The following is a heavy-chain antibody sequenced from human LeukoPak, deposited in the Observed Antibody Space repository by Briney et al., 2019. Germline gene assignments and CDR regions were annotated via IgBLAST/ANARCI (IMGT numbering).Heavy chain of an antibody. CDR2: INHSGST. CDR3: ARRGYYDSSGYYYDFQH. V-gene: IGHV4-39*07. D-gene: IGHD3-22*01. J-gene: IGHJ1*01. CDR1: GGSISSSSYY. Sequence: SETLSLTCTVSGGSISSSSYYWGWIRQPPGKGLEWIGEINHSGSTNYNPSLKSRVTISVDTSKNQFSLKLSSVTAADTAVYYCARRGYYDSSGYYYDFQHWGQGTLVTVSS.